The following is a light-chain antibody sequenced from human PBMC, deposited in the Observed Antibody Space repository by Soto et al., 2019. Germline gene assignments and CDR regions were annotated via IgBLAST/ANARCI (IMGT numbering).Light chain of an antibody. CDR1: HSVSSN. V-gene: IGKV3-15*01. J-gene: IGKJ5*01. CDR2: GAS. Sequence: EIVMTQSPATLSVSPGERATLSCRASHSVSSNLAWYQQKPGQAPRLLIYGASTRATGIPARFSGSGSGIEFTLTISSLQSEDFAVYYCQQYYNWPRTFGQGTRLEIK. CDR3: QQYYNWPRT.